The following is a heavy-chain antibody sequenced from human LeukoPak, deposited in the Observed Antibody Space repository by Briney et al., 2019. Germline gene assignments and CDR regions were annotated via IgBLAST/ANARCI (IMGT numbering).Heavy chain of an antibody. D-gene: IGHD6-6*01. CDR2: IYYSGST. CDR3: ARVVAARTPVYYYYMDV. J-gene: IGHJ6*03. Sequence: SSETLSLTCTVSGGSISSYYWSWIRQPPGKGLEWIGYIYYSGSTNYNPSLKSRVTISVDTSKNQFSLKLSSVTAADTAVYYCARVVAARTPVYYYYMDVWGKGTTVTVSS. CDR1: GGSISSYY. V-gene: IGHV4-59*01.